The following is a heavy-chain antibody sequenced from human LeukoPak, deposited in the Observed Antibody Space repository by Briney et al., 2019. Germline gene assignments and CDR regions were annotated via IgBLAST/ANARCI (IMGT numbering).Heavy chain of an antibody. V-gene: IGHV4-38-2*02. CDR2: IYHSGST. D-gene: IGHD5-18*01. Sequence: SETLSLTCTVSGYSISSGYYWGWIRQPPGKWLEWIGSIYHSGSTYYNPSLKSRVTISVDTSKNQFSLKLSSVTAVDTAVYYCARDLTKGLWLRFFFAGYWGQGTLVTVSS. CDR3: ARDLTKGLWLRFFFAGY. CDR1: GYSISSGYY. J-gene: IGHJ4*02.